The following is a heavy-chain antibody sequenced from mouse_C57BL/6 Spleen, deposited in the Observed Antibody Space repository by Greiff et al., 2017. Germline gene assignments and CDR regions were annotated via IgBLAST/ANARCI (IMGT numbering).Heavy chain of an antibody. CDR1: GYTFTSYW. V-gene: IGHV1-5*01. J-gene: IGHJ3*01. Sequence: VQLQQSGTVLARPGASVKMSCKTSGYTFTSYWMHWVKQRPGQGLEWIGAIYPGNSDTSYTQKFKGKAKLTAVTSASTAYMELSSLTNEDSAVYYCTRAYYYGSNLFAYWGQGTLVTVSA. D-gene: IGHD1-1*01. CDR3: TRAYYYGSNLFAY. CDR2: IYPGNSDT.